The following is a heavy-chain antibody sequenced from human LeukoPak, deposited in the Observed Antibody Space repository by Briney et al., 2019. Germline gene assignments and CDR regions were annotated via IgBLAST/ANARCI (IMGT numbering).Heavy chain of an antibody. CDR3: ARVPRGSYPHVYFDY. CDR1: GYTFTSYY. V-gene: IGHV1-46*01. D-gene: IGHD1-26*01. J-gene: IGHJ4*02. CDR2: INPSGGNT. Sequence: ASVKVSCKASGYTFTSYYMHWVRRAPGQGLEWMGIINPSGGNTDYTQKFQGRVTMTGDMSTSTVYMELSSLRSEDTAVYYCARVPRGSYPHVYFDYWAQGTLVTVSS.